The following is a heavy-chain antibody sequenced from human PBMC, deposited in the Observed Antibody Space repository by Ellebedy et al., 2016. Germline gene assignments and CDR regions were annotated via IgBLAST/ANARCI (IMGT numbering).Heavy chain of an antibody. CDR2: ISSSSSYI. V-gene: IGHV3-21*01. J-gene: IGHJ5*02. Sequence: GGSLRLSXAASGFTFSSYSMNWVRQAPGKGLEWVSSISSSSSYIYYADSVKGRFTISRDNAKNSLYLQMNSLRAEDTAVYYCARDDSAGTTPFNPWGQGTLVTVSS. CDR3: ARDDSAGTTPFNP. D-gene: IGHD1-7*01. CDR1: GFTFSSYS.